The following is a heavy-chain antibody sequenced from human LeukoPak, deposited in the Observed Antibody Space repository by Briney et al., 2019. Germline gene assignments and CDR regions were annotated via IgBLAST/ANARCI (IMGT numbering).Heavy chain of an antibody. CDR1: GYTFTNYD. CDR2: INPKSGRT. V-gene: IGHV1-8*03. Sequence: EASVKVSCKTSGYTFTNYDINWVRQATGQGLEWMGWINPKSGRTGYAQKFQGRVTFTRNTSISTAYMELNNLRSDDTAVYYCARETSSRFFDYRGQGTLLTVSS. CDR3: ARETSSRFFDY. J-gene: IGHJ4*02.